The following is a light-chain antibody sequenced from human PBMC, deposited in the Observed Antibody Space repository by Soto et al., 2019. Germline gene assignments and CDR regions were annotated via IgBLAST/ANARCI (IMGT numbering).Light chain of an antibody. J-gene: IGKJ4*01. CDR1: QHIGSW. CDR2: TAS. CDR3: QQAYSFPLS. V-gene: IGKV1D-12*01. Sequence: DIQMTQSPSSVSTSVGDIVTITCRSSQHIGSWLAWYQQKPGKAPKLLIYTASTLQSGVPSRFRGSGSGTEFTLTINSLQPEDFATYYCQQAYSFPLSFGGGTEVENK.